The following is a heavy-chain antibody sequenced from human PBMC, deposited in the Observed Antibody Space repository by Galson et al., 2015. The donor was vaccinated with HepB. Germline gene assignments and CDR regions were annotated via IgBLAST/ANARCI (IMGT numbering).Heavy chain of an antibody. J-gene: IGHJ4*02. CDR1: GFTFSGSA. D-gene: IGHD1-26*01. Sequence: SLRLSCAASGFTFSGSAMHWVRQASGKGLEWVGRIRSKANSYATAYAASVKGRFTISRDDSKNTAYLQMNSLKTEDTAVYYCTRPVGVGATDWGQGTLVTVSS. V-gene: IGHV3-73*01. CDR2: IRSKANSYAT. CDR3: TRPVGVGATD.